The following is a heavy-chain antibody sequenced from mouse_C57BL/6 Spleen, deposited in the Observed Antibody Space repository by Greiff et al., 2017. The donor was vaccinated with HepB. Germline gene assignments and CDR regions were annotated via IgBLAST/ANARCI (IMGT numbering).Heavy chain of an antibody. D-gene: IGHD1-1*01. CDR2: IDPSDSYT. V-gene: IGHV1-69*01. Sequence: QVQLQQPGAELVMPGASVKLSCKASGYTFTSYWMHWVKQRPGQGLEWIGEIDPSDSYTNYNQKFKGKSTLTVDKSSSTAYMQLSSLTSEDSAVYYCARGIITTVVATNYYAMDYWGQGTSVTVSS. CDR1: GYTFTSYW. J-gene: IGHJ4*01. CDR3: ARGIITTVVATNYYAMDY.